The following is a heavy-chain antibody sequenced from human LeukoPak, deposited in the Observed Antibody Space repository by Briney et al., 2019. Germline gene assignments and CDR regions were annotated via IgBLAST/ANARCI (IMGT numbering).Heavy chain of an antibody. CDR1: GASISSTNW. CDR2: IYHSGNI. J-gene: IGHJ1*01. D-gene: IGHD1-7*01. CDR3: ARGRVNYGYFQH. Sequence: SGTLSLTCAVSGASISSTNWWSWVRQPPGKGLEWIGEIYHSGNINYNPSLKSRVTISVDTSKNQFSLKLSSVTAADTAVYYCARGRVNYGYFQHWGQGTLVTVSS. V-gene: IGHV4-4*02.